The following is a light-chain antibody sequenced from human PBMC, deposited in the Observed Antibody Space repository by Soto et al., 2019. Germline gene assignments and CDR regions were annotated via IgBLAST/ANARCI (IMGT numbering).Light chain of an antibody. CDR1: QGISNY. V-gene: IGKV1-27*01. CDR3: QKYDSAPWT. J-gene: IGKJ1*01. Sequence: DIQMTQSPSSLSASVGDRVTITCRASQGISNYLAWYQQKPGKAPELLISVASTLQSGVPSRFSGSGSGTDLTLTISSLQPEDVATYYCQKYDSAPWTFGQGTKVEIK. CDR2: VAS.